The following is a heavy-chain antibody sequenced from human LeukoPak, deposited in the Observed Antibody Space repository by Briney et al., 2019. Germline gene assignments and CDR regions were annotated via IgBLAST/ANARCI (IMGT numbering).Heavy chain of an antibody. Sequence: PSETLSLTCTVSGGSISSYYWSWIRQPPGKGLEWIGYIYYSGSTNYNPSLKSRVTISVDTSKNQFSLKLSSVTAADTAVYCCARSLGEWLQLGYAFDIWGQGTMVTVSS. CDR2: IYYSGST. D-gene: IGHD5-12*01. CDR1: GGSISSYY. J-gene: IGHJ3*02. CDR3: ARSLGEWLQLGYAFDI. V-gene: IGHV4-59*01.